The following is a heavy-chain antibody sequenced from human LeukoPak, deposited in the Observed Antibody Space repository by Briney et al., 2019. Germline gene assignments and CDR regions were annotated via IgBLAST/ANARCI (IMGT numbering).Heavy chain of an antibody. Sequence: ASVKVSCKASGYTFTSYDINWVRQATGQGLEWMGWMNPNSGNTGYAQKFQGRVTMTRNTSISTAYMELSSLRSEDTAVYYCARRADYGGNGAFDIWGQGTMVTVSS. CDR2: MNPNSGNT. CDR1: GYTFTSYD. J-gene: IGHJ3*02. CDR3: ARRADYGGNGAFDI. V-gene: IGHV1-8*01. D-gene: IGHD4-23*01.